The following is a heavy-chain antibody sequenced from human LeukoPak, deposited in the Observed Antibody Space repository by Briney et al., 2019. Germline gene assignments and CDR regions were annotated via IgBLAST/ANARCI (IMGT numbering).Heavy chain of an antibody. D-gene: IGHD6-13*01. CDR2: IWYDGSNK. CDR3: ARDGGYSSSWSYYYYGMDV. CDR1: GFTFSSYG. J-gene: IGHJ6*04. V-gene: IGHV3-33*01. Sequence: GRSLRLSCAASGFTFSSYGLHWVRQAPGQGLEWVAVIWYDGSNKYYADSVKGRFTISRDNSKNTLYLQRSSLRAEDTAVYYCARDGGYSSSWSYYYYGMDVWGKGATVTVSS.